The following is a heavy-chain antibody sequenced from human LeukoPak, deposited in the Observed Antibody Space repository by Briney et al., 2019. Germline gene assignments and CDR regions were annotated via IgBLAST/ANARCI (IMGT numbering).Heavy chain of an antibody. J-gene: IGHJ4*02. Sequence: SETLSLTCAVYGGSFSGYYWSWIRQPPGKGLEWIGEINHSGSTNYNPSLKSRVTISVDTSKNQFSLKLSSVTAADTAVYYCARGIVVVPAAISHKSRTGSNFDYWGQGTLVTVSS. CDR2: INHSGST. V-gene: IGHV4-34*01. CDR1: GGSFSGYY. D-gene: IGHD2-2*01. CDR3: ARGIVVVPAAISHKSRTGSNFDY.